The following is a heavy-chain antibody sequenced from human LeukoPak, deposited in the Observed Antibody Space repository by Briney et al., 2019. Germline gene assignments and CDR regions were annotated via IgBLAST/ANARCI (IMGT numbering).Heavy chain of an antibody. Sequence: PGGSLRLSCAASGFTFSSYALHWIRRAPGKGLEYVSGISSNGGGTYYANSVQGRFTISRDNSKNTLYLQMGSLGAEDMAVYYCARDFYYDSSGPYFYYGMDVWGQGTTVTVSS. J-gene: IGHJ6*02. CDR3: ARDFYYDSSGPYFYYGMDV. CDR1: GFTFSSYA. V-gene: IGHV3-64*01. CDR2: ISSNGGGT. D-gene: IGHD3-22*01.